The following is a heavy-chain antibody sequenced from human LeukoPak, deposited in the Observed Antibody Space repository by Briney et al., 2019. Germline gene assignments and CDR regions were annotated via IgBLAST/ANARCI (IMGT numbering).Heavy chain of an antibody. CDR1: GYTFTNYD. CDR2: ISAYNGNT. D-gene: IGHD2-15*01. J-gene: IGHJ4*02. V-gene: IGHV1-18*01. Sequence: ASVKVSCKASGYTFTNYDISWVRQAPGKGLEWMGWISAYNGNTNYAQKLQGRVTMTTDTSTSTAYMELRSLRSDDTAVYYCARSSVAATHYFDYWGQGTLVTVSS. CDR3: ARSSVAATHYFDY.